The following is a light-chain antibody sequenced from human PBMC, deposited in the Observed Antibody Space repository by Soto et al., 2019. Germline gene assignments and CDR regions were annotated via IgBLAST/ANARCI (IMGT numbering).Light chain of an antibody. Sequence: EVVLTQSPATLSFSPGERATLSCRASENVRTFVDWYQQKPGQAPRLLIYGASSRATGIPDRFSGSGSGTDFTLTISRLEPEDFAVYYCQQYGGSPLYTFGQGTKVDIK. CDR1: ENVRTF. CDR3: QQYGGSPLYT. CDR2: GAS. J-gene: IGKJ2*01. V-gene: IGKV3-20*01.